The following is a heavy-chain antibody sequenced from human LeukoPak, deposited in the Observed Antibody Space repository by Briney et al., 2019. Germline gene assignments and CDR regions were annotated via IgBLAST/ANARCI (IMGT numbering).Heavy chain of an antibody. CDR1: GFTFRSNW. D-gene: IGHD3-22*01. CDR3: VKEVVVNMGGLYYYYMDV. J-gene: IGHJ6*03. V-gene: IGHV3-74*03. Sequence: GGSLTLSCATSGFTFRSNWMHWVRQGPGKGLMWVSRLNHDGTIISYADSVKGRFTISRDNAKNTVYLQMNSLSADDTAVYYCVKEVVVNMGGLYYYYMDVWGKGTAVTVSS. CDR2: LNHDGTII.